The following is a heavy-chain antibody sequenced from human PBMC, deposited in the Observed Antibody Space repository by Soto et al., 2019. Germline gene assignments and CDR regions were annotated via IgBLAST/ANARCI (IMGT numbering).Heavy chain of an antibody. CDR1: GFAFSSYC. CDR2: IQHDGRET. Sequence: GGPLRRYFRSSGFAFSSYCMSWVRQAPGKALECVANIQHDGRETFYVDSVKGRFTIARDNSNNTLYLQMERLGVEDTAVYYSARGTSHYYHAHLWYWGLGALGVVSS. J-gene: IGHJ4*02. D-gene: IGHD1-7*01. V-gene: IGHV3-7*03. CDR3: ARGTSHYYHAHLWY.